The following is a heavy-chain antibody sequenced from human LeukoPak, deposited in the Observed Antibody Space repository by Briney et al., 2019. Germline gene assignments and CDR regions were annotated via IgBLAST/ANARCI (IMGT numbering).Heavy chain of an antibody. CDR3: AKGRGGTYYSSSDY. J-gene: IGHJ4*02. Sequence: GGSLRLSCAASGFTVSSNYMSWVRQAPGKGLEWVSVIYSGGSTYYADSVKGRFTISRDNSKNTLYLQMNSLRAEDTAVYYCAKGRGGTYYSSSDYGGQGPRVTVSS. CDR1: GFTVSSNY. D-gene: IGHD2-15*01. CDR2: IYSGGST. V-gene: IGHV3-53*01.